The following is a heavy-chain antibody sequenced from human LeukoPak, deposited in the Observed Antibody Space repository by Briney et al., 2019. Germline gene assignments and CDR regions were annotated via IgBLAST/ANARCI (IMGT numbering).Heavy chain of an antibody. CDR1: GFTFSDYY. Sequence: GGSLRLSCAASGFTFSDYYMSWIRQVPGKGLEWVSAISGSGGSTYYADSVKGRFTISRDNSKNTLYLQMNSLRAEDTAVYYCATGGGYDKIDYWGQGTLVTVSS. CDR3: ATGGGYDKIDY. D-gene: IGHD5-12*01. CDR2: ISGSGGST. V-gene: IGHV3-23*01. J-gene: IGHJ4*02.